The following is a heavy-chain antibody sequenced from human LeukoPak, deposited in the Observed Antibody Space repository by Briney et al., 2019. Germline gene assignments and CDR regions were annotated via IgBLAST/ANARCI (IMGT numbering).Heavy chain of an antibody. CDR1: GVTFSAYW. D-gene: IGHD3-16*01. J-gene: IGHJ6*02. CDR3: ARFGVPYGVDV. CDR2: IKPDGSEN. V-gene: IGHV3-7*04. Sequence: GGALRLSCEASGVTFSAYWMSWGRAAPGKGLGWVANIKPDGSENDYVDSLKGRFTISRDNAKTSLHLQVNSLRAEDTAVYYCARFGVPYGVDVWGQGTTVTVSS.